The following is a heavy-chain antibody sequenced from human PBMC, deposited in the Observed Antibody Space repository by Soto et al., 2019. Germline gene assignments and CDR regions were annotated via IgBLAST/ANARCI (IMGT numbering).Heavy chain of an antibody. V-gene: IGHV1-69*14. CDR1: GGTFSSYA. D-gene: IGHD3-22*01. CDR3: ARVVVINVVPGGWYFDL. CDR2: IIPIFGTA. Sequence: QVQLVQSGAEVKKPGSSVKVSCKASGGTFSSYAISWVRQAPGQGLEWMGGIIPIFGTANYAQKFQGRVTITADKSTSKAYMELSSLRSEDTAVYYCARVVVINVVPGGWYFDLWGRGTLVTVSS. J-gene: IGHJ2*01.